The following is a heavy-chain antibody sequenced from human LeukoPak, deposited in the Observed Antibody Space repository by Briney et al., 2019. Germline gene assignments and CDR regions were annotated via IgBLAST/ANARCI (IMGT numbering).Heavy chain of an antibody. D-gene: IGHD5-12*01. V-gene: IGHV3-30*04. CDR2: ISSDGGNK. J-gene: IGHJ4*02. CDR1: GFTFNNYA. Sequence: PGGSLRLSCAASGFTFNNYAIHWVRQAPGKGLEWVAVISSDGGNKYYADSVKGRFTISRDNSKTTLYLQMNSLKTEDTAVYYCTTEVDYYFDYWGQGTLVTVSS. CDR3: TTEVDYYFDY.